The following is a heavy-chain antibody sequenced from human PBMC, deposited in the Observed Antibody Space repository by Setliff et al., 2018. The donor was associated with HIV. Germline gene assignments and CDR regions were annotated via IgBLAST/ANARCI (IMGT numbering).Heavy chain of an antibody. CDR1: Y. J-gene: IGHJ4*02. CDR2: MYIAGQT. CDR3: ARGGTAAYDL. V-gene: IGHV3-53*01. D-gene: IGHD6-13*01. Sequence: YWSWVRQAPGKGLEWVSVMYIAGQTYYADSVKGRFTISRDNAKNSLYLQMNGLRAEDTGLYYCARGGTAAYDLWGQGTLVTVSS.